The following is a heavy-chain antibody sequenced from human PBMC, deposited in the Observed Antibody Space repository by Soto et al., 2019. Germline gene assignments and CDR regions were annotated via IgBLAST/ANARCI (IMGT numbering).Heavy chain of an antibody. Sequence: SETLSLTCAVSGGSISSGGYSWSWIRQPPGKGLEWIGYIYHSGSTYYNPSLKSRVTISVDRSKNQFSLKLSSVTAADTAVYYCARASYPITMVRGVTNWFDPWGQGTLVTVSS. CDR1: GGSISSGGYS. CDR3: ARASYPITMVRGVTNWFDP. CDR2: IYHSGST. D-gene: IGHD3-10*01. V-gene: IGHV4-30-2*01. J-gene: IGHJ5*02.